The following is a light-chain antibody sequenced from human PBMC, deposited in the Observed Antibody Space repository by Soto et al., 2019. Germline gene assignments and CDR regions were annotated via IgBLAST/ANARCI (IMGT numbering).Light chain of an antibody. CDR1: TGAVTSDFY. CDR3: LLSDGDVWV. J-gene: IGLJ3*02. V-gene: IGLV7-43*01. CDR2: SAS. Sequence: QAVVIQEPSLTVSPGGTVTLTCASSTGAVTSDFYPNWLQQKPGQTPTSLIYSASKKYSWTPARFSGSLLGGNAALTLSGAQPEDEADYYCLLSDGDVWVFGGGTKLTVL.